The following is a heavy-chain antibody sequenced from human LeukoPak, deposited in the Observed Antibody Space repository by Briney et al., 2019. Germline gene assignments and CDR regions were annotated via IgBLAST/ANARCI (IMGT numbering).Heavy chain of an antibody. Sequence: ASVKVSCKASGYTFTSYGISWVRQAPGQGLEWVGWISAYNGNTNYAQKLQGRVTMTTDTSTSTAYMELRSLRSDDTAVYYCAREGTRGSGWPSYYYYYGMDVWGQGTTVTVSS. CDR3: AREGTRGSGWPSYYYYYGMDV. D-gene: IGHD6-19*01. CDR1: GYTFTSYG. CDR2: ISAYNGNT. V-gene: IGHV1-18*01. J-gene: IGHJ6*02.